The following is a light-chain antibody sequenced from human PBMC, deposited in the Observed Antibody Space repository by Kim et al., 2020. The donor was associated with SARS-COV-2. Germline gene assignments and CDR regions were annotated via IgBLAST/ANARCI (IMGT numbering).Light chain of an antibody. J-gene: IGKJ1*01. CDR1: QSISSY. Sequence: DIQMTQSPSSLSASVGDRVTITCRASQSISSYLNWYQQKPGTAPKLLIYAASSLQSGVPSRFSGSGSGTDFTLTISSLQPEDFATYYCQQSYSTPLTFCQGTKVDIK. V-gene: IGKV1-39*01. CDR2: AAS. CDR3: QQSYSTPLT.